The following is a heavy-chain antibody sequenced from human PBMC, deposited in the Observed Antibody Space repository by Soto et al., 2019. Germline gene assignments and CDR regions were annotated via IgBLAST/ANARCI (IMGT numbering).Heavy chain of an antibody. D-gene: IGHD3-10*01. V-gene: IGHV4-34*01. CDR2: INDSGNI. CDR3: ARGLILWFGELSRRGGYYYYMDV. Sequence: QVQRQQWGAGLLQPSETLSLTCAVYGGSFSGYQWSWIRQTPGKGLEWIGEINDSGNINYNPSLKSRVTILMDTPKKQISLKLSSVTAADTAVYYCARGLILWFGELSRRGGYYYYMDVWGTGTTVTVSS. CDR1: GGSFSGYQ. J-gene: IGHJ6*03.